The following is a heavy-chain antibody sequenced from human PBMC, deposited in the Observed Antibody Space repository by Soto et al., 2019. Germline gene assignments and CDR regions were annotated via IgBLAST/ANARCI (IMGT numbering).Heavy chain of an antibody. CDR1: GYSFTSYW. CDR2: IYPGDSDT. J-gene: IGHJ6*02. V-gene: IGHV5-51*01. D-gene: IGHD5-12*01. Sequence: GESLKISCKGSGYSFTSYWIGWVRQMPGKGLEWMGIIYPGDSDTRYSPSFQGQVTISADKSISTAYLQWSSLKASDTAMYYCARVVATTFYYYYGMDVWGQGTTVTV. CDR3: ARVVATTFYYYYGMDV.